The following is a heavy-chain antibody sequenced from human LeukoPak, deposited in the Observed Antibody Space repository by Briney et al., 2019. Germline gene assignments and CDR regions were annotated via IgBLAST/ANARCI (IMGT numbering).Heavy chain of an antibody. CDR3: ARVSFTIFGVVIPLALDY. D-gene: IGHD3-3*01. CDR1: GYTFTGYY. Sequence: GASVKVSCKASGYTFTGYYMHWVRQAPGQGLEWMGWINPNSGGTNYAQKFQGRVTMTRDTSISTAYMELSRLRSDDTAVYYCARVSFTIFGVVIPLALDYWGQGTLVTVSS. V-gene: IGHV1-2*02. J-gene: IGHJ4*02. CDR2: INPNSGGT.